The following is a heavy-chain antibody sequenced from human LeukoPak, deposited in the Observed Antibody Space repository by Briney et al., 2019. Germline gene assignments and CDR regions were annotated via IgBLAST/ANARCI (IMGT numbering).Heavy chain of an antibody. Sequence: SETLSLTCTVSGGSIGSYYWSWIRQPPGKGLEWIGYIYYSGSTNYNPSLKSRVTISVDTSKNQFSLKLSSVTAADTAVYYCARDRPSGSYYSDAFDIWGQGTMVTVSS. J-gene: IGHJ3*02. V-gene: IGHV4-59*01. CDR3: ARDRPSGSYYSDAFDI. CDR1: GGSIGSYY. CDR2: IYYSGST. D-gene: IGHD1-26*01.